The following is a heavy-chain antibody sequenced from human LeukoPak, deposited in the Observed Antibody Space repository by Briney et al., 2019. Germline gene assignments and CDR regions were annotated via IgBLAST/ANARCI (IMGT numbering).Heavy chain of an antibody. CDR3: AINWNQDYYYYMDV. CDR2: INHSGST. J-gene: IGHJ6*03. CDR1: DYSISSGYY. V-gene: IGHV4-38-2*02. Sequence: SETLSLTCTVSDYSISSGYYWSWIRQPPGKGLEWIGEINHSGSTNYNPSLKSRVTISVDTSKNQFSLKLSSVTAADTAVYYCAINWNQDYYYYMDVWGKGTTVTVSS. D-gene: IGHD1-1*01.